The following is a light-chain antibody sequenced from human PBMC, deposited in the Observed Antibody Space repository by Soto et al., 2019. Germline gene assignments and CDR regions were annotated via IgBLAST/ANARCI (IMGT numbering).Light chain of an antibody. J-gene: IGKJ1*01. CDR3: LQHNKYPWT. V-gene: IGKV1-17*01. Sequence: DIQMTQSPSSLSASVGDRVTITCRASQGISDDLGWFLQKPGKAPKRLIYIASNLQDGVPSRFSGSGSGTEFTLTISSLQPEDFATYFCLQHNKYPWTFGQGTKVEI. CDR1: QGISDD. CDR2: IAS.